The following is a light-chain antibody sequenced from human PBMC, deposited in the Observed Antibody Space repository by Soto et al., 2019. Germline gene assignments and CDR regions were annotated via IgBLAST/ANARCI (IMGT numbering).Light chain of an antibody. Sequence: EVVLKQSPVTLSLSPGERATLSCRASQSFRGLLAWYQQKPGQAPRLLIYDAYNRATGIPPRSSGSGSGTDFTLTISSLEPEDSAVYYCQQRHMWPITFGQGTLLANK. V-gene: IGKV3-11*01. CDR2: DAY. CDR1: QSFRGL. CDR3: QQRHMWPIT. J-gene: IGKJ5*01.